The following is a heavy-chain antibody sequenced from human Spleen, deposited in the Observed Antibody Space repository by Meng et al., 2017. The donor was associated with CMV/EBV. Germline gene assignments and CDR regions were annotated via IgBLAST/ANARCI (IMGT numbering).Heavy chain of an antibody. J-gene: IGHJ4*02. CDR1: GGSFSGYY. Sequence: SETLSLTCAVYGGSFSGYYWSWIRQPPGKGLEWIGEINHSGSTNYKPSLKSRVTISVDTSKNQFSLKLSSVTAADTAVYYCARAVAGTLDYWGQGTLVTVSS. CDR3: ARAVAGTLDY. CDR2: INHSGST. V-gene: IGHV4-34*01. D-gene: IGHD6-19*01.